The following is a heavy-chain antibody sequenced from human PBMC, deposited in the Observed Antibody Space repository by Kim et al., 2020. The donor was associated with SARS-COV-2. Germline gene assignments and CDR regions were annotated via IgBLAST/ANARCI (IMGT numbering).Heavy chain of an antibody. CDR2: IYPGDSDT. D-gene: IGHD2-2*01. V-gene: IGHV5-51*01. Sequence: GESLKISCKGSGYSFTSYWIGWVRQMPGKGLEWMGIIYPGDSDTRYSPSFQGQVTISADKSISTAYLQWSSLKASDTAMYYCARRGYCSSTSCPGPYYYGMDVWGQGTTVTVSS. J-gene: IGHJ6*02. CDR1: GYSFTSYW. CDR3: ARRGYCSSTSCPGPYYYGMDV.